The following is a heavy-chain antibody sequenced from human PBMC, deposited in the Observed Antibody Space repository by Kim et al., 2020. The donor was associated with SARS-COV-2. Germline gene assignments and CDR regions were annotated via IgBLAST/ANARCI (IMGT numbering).Heavy chain of an antibody. V-gene: IGHV4-30-4*01. CDR2: IYYSGST. D-gene: IGHD2-21*02. Sequence: TLSLTCTVSGGSISSGDYYWSWIRQPPGKGLEWIGYIYYSGSTYYNPSLKSRVTISVDTSKNQFSLKLSSVTAADTAVYYCARVQVRRHIVVVTASRHYFDYWGQGTLVTVSS. CDR1: GGSISSGDYY. J-gene: IGHJ4*02. CDR3: ARVQVRRHIVVVTASRHYFDY.